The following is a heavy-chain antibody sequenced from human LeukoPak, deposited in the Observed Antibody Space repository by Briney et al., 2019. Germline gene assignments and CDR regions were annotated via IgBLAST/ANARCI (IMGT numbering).Heavy chain of an antibody. CDR3: ARDSPLMGYDSSGAVGGYYYYMDV. D-gene: IGHD3-22*01. J-gene: IGHJ6*03. CDR1: GFTFSSYA. Sequence: PGGSLRLSCAASGFTFSSYAMPWVRQAPGKGLEWVAVVSYDGSNKYYADSVKGRFTISRDNPKNTLYLQMNSLRAEDTAVYYCARDSPLMGYDSSGAVGGYYYYMDVWGKGTTVTVSS. V-gene: IGHV3-30*04. CDR2: VSYDGSNK.